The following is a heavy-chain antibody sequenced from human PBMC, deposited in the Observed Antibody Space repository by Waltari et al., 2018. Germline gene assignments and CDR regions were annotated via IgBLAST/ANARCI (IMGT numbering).Heavy chain of an antibody. D-gene: IGHD3-22*01. Sequence: EVQLVDSGGGLIQPGGSLRLSCAAFGFTVSSNYMSWVRQAQGKGMEGVSVISNGGRKYYGGSGKGGYTITSDNSKNMRYLQINSLGAEDTAGCCCARGSDSSGYPGGDAFDIWGQGTMVTVSS. CDR1: GFTVSSNY. CDR3: ARGSDSSGYPGGDAFDI. J-gene: IGHJ3*02. CDR2: ISNGGRK. V-gene: IGHV3-53*01.